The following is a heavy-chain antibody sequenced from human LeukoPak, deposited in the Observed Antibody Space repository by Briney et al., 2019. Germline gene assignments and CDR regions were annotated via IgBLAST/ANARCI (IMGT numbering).Heavy chain of an antibody. D-gene: IGHD3-3*01. J-gene: IGHJ5*02. CDR2: IYYSGST. CDR3: AGVVHDFWSGYFNGFDP. CDR1: GGSISSYY. V-gene: IGHV4-59*01. Sequence: PSETLSLTCTVSGGSISSYYWSWIRQPPGKGLEWIGYIYYSGSTNYNPSLKSRVTISVDTSKNQFSLKLSSVTAADTAVYYCAGVVHDFWSGYFNGFDPGGKGTLVTVSS.